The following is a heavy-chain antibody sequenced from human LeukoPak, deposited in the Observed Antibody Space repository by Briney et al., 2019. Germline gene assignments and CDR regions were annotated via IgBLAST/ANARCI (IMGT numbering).Heavy chain of an antibody. CDR1: GYTFTSYD. Sequence: ASVKVSCKASGYTFTSYDINWVRQATAQGVEWVGWINTNSGNTSYAHKFQGGATMSRNTTISTAYMDLSSLRSEDTAVYYSARSCLPMVRGVIIKSYYYYGMDVWGQGNTVTVSS. CDR3: ARSCLPMVRGVIIKSYYYYGMDV. D-gene: IGHD3-10*01. J-gene: IGHJ6*02. CDR2: INTNSGNT. V-gene: IGHV1-8*01.